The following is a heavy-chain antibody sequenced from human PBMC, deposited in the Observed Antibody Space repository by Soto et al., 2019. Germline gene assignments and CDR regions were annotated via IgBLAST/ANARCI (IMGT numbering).Heavy chain of an antibody. V-gene: IGHV3-23*01. J-gene: IGHJ4*02. D-gene: IGHD2-2*01. CDR1: GITFSSYA. CDR2: ISGSGGST. CDR3: AKAGGSELIVVVTAAAPGTPVLNC. Sequence: CRRLSCAASGITFSSYAMSWVRQAPRKGLEWVSAISGSGGSTYYADSVKGRFTISRDNSKNTLYLHMNSRRADDTAVYYSAKAGGSELIVVVTAAAPGTPVLNCWRQQTLVTICS.